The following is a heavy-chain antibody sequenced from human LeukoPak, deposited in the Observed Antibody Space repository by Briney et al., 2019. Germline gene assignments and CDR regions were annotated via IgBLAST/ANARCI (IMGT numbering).Heavy chain of an antibody. J-gene: IGHJ4*02. D-gene: IGHD2-15*01. CDR3: ATVGVVVAATPLNYFDY. CDR1: GSSFTSYW. V-gene: IGHV5-51*01. CDR2: IYPGDSDT. Sequence: GESLKISCKGSGSSFTSYWIGWVRQMPGKGLEWMGIIYPGDSDTRYSPSFQGQVTISADKSISTAYLQWSSLKASDTAMYYCATVGVVVAATPLNYFDYWGQGTLVTVSS.